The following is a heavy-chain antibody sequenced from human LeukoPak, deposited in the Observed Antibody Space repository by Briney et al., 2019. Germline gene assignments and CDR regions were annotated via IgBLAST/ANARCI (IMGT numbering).Heavy chain of an antibody. J-gene: IGHJ4*02. D-gene: IGHD2-2*01. V-gene: IGHV3-53*01. Sequence: GGSLRLSCAASGFTVSGSYMSWVRQAPGKGLEWVSVIYSGGSTYYADSVKGRFTISRDNSKNTLYLQMNSLRAEDTAVYYCVRDMADCSSTSCYAAYFDYWGQGTLVTVSS. CDR3: VRDMADCSSTSCYAAYFDY. CDR2: IYSGGST. CDR1: GFTVSGSY.